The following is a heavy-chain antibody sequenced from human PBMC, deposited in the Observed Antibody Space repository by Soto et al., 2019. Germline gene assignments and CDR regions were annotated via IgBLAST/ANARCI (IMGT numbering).Heavy chain of an antibody. J-gene: IGHJ3*02. CDR1: GFTFTSSA. CDR2: IVVGSGNT. Sequence: SVKVSCKSSGFTFTSSAVQWVRQARGQRLEWIGWIVVGSGNTNYAQKFQERVTITRDMSTSTAYMELSSLRSEDTAVYYCAAAPPSDAFDIWGQGTMVTVSS. V-gene: IGHV1-58*01. CDR3: AAAPPSDAFDI.